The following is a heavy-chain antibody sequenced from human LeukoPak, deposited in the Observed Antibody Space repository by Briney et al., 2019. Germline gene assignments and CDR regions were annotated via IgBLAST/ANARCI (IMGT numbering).Heavy chain of an antibody. CDR1: GGTFSSYA. CDR3: ARTIPGSSGWYGY. D-gene: IGHD6-19*01. Sequence: SVKVSCKASGGTFSSYAISWVRQAPGQGLEWMGGIIPIFGTANYAQKFQGRVTITADKSTSTAYMELSSLRSEDTAVYYCARTIPGSSGWYGYWGQGTLVTVSS. V-gene: IGHV1-69*06. CDR2: IIPIFGTA. J-gene: IGHJ4*02.